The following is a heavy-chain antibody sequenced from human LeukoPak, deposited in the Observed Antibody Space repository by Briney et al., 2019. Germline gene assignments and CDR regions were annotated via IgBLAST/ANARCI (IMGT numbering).Heavy chain of an antibody. D-gene: IGHD6-19*01. CDR3: ARVRSVAVSDY. V-gene: IGHV3-74*01. CDR2: INTDGSST. Sequence: GGSLRLSCAASGFTFSSYWMHWVRQAPGKGLVWVSRINTDGSSTNYADSVKGRFTISRDNAKNTLYLQMNSLRAEDTAVYYCARVRSVAVSDYWGQGTLVTVSS. J-gene: IGHJ4*02. CDR1: GFTFSSYW.